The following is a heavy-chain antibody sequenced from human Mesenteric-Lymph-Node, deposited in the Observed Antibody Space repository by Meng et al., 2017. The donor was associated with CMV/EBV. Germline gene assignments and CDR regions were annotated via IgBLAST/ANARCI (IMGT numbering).Heavy chain of an antibody. V-gene: IGHV1-18*01. Sequence: YTCTSYGISWVRQAPGQGLEWMGWISAYNGNTDYAQKLQGRVTMTTDTSTSTAYMELRSLRSDDTAVYYCARGHRLRFLEWLFGGFDPWGQGTLVTVSS. CDR3: ARGHRLRFLEWLFGGFDP. CDR2: ISAYNGNT. J-gene: IGHJ5*02. D-gene: IGHD3-3*01. CDR1: YTCTSYG.